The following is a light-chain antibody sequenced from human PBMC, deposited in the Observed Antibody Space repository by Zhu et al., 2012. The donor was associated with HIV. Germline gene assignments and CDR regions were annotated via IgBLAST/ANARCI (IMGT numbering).Light chain of an antibody. CDR2: EAS. V-gene: IGKV1-5*03. CDR1: RSVYKF. CDR3: QQYNSYSLT. J-gene: IGKJ1*01. Sequence: DIQMTQSPSTLSASIGDRVTITCRASRSVYKFLAWYQLKPENAPKLLIYEASRLETGVPSRFSGSGSETEFTLTINSLQRDDSAIYYCQQYNSYSLTFGQGTKVEIK.